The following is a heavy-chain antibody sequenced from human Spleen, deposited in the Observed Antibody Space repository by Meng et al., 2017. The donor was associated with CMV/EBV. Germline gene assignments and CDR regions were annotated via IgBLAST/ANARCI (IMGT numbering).Heavy chain of an antibody. CDR2: ISGGGDST. CDR3: AKDYRQYRWDLLGFFDY. J-gene: IGHJ4*02. V-gene: IGHV3-23*01. Sequence: GESLKISCAVSGFTFSNYAMSWVRQAPGKGLEWVSGISGGGDSTYYPDSMKGRFTISRDNSKNTLYLQMNSLRAEDTAVYYCAKDYRQYRWDLLGFFDYWGQGALVTVSS. CDR1: GFTFSNYA. D-gene: IGHD1-26*01.